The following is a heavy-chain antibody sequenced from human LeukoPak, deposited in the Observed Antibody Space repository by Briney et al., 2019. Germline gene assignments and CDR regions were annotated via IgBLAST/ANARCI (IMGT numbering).Heavy chain of an antibody. V-gene: IGHV3-23*01. D-gene: IGHD3-3*01. J-gene: IGHJ4*02. CDR3: ARSSDFSSGHYGY. Sequence: PGGSLRLSCAASGFTFSTYAMTWVRQAPGKGLEWVSGISTSGDRTYYADSVKGRFTISRDNSKNTLYLQMNSLRAADTAEYYCARSSDFSSGHYGYWGQGTLVSVSS. CDR1: GFTFSTYA. CDR2: ISTSGDRT.